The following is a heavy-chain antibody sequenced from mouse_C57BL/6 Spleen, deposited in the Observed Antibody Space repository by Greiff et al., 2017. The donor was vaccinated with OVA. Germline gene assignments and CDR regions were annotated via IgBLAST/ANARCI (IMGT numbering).Heavy chain of an antibody. CDR1: GYTFTDYN. V-gene: IGHV1-18*01. CDR2: INPNNGGT. CDR3: ARGYYCGSSYAMGY. J-gene: IGHJ4*01. Sequence: VQLQQSGPELVKPGASVKIPCKASGYTFTDYNMDWVKQSHGKSLEWIGDINPNNGGTIYNQKFKGKATLTVDKSSSTAYMELRSLTSEDTAVYYCARGYYCGSSYAMGYRGQGASVTVSS. D-gene: IGHD1-1*01.